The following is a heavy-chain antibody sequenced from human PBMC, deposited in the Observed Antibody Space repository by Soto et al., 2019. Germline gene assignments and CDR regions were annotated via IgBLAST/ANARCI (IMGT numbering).Heavy chain of an antibody. CDR2: ISDYDGNT. Sequence: QVHLVQSGAEVKKPGASVKVSCKASGYTFTRDGISWVRQARGQGLEWMGWISDYDGNTNYAQKFEGRVTMTTDTSTITTYMELRSLRSDDTAVYYCAREGPSPYYYYGMDVWGQGTTVTVSS. CDR1: GYTFTRDG. J-gene: IGHJ6*02. V-gene: IGHV1-18*04. CDR3: AREGPSPYYYYGMDV. D-gene: IGHD2-21*01.